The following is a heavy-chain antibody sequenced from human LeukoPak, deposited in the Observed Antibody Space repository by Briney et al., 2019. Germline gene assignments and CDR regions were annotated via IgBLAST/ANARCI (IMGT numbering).Heavy chain of an antibody. CDR1: GGSFSGYY. V-gene: IGHV4-34*01. CDR3: ARLTGWFDP. D-gene: IGHD1-1*01. J-gene: IGHJ5*02. CDR2: INHSGST. Sequence: SETLSLTCAVYGGSFSGYYWSWIRQPPGKGLEWIGEINHSGSTNYNPSLKSRVTISVDTSKNQFSLKLSSVTAADTAVYYCARLTGWFDPWGQGTLVTVSS.